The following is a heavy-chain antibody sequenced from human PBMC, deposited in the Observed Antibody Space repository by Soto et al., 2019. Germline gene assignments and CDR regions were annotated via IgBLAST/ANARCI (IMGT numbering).Heavy chain of an antibody. J-gene: IGHJ4*02. V-gene: IGHV3-74*01. CDR2: IKTDGSST. Sequence: PGVSLRVSWAAAGCNFISYWMHWVRQAPGKGLVWVSRIKTDGSSTGYADSVKGRFTISRDNAQNTLYLQMNSLRAEDTALYYCARVGTGAYYFDYWGLGTLVTVSS. CDR1: GCNFISYW. CDR3: ARVGTGAYYFDY. D-gene: IGHD7-27*01.